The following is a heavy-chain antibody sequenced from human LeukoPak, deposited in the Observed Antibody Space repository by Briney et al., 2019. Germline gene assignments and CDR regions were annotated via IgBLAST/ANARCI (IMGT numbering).Heavy chain of an antibody. D-gene: IGHD2-15*01. V-gene: IGHV3-15*07. CDR3: TTRTPDAFDI. J-gene: IGHJ3*02. Sequence: GGSLRLSCVVSGFTFNRCWMNWVRQAPGKGLEWVGRIKSKTDGGTTDYAAPVKGRFTISRDDSKNTLYLQMNSLKTEDTAVYYCTTRTPDAFDIWGQGTMVTVSS. CDR1: GFTFNRCW. CDR2: IKSKTDGGTT.